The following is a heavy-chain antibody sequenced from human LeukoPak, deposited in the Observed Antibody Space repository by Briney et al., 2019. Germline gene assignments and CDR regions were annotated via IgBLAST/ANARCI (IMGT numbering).Heavy chain of an antibody. J-gene: IGHJ4*02. CDR1: GFTFSSYW. Sequence: GGSLRLSCAASGFTFSSYWMSWVRQAPGKGLEWVAVISYDGRSKYYADSVKGRFTISRDNSRNTLYLQMNSLRADDTAVYYCARDHGDGYNFLPGYWGQGILVTVSS. D-gene: IGHD5-24*01. CDR3: ARDHGDGYNFLPGY. V-gene: IGHV3-30*01. CDR2: ISYDGRSK.